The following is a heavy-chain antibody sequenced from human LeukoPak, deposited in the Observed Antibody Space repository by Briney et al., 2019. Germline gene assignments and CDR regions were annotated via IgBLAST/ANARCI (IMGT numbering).Heavy chain of an antibody. CDR3: ARAGGYDWANWFDP. Sequence: SETLSLTCTVSGGSISSGSYYWSWIRQPAGKGLEWIGRIYTSGSTNYNPSLKSRVTISVDTSKNQFSLKLSSVTAADTAVYYCARAGGYDWANWFDPWGQGTLVTVSS. CDR2: IYTSGST. CDR1: GGSISSGSYY. D-gene: IGHD5-12*01. V-gene: IGHV4-61*02. J-gene: IGHJ5*02.